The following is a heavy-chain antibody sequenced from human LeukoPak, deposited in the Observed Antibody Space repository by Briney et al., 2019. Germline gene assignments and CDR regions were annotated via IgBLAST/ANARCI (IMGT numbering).Heavy chain of an antibody. D-gene: IGHD3-10*01. J-gene: IGHJ6*03. CDR2: IYYSGST. V-gene: IGHV4-39*01. CDR3: AGGQLAWGSGSYYYYYYYMDV. Sequence: SETLSLTCTVSGGSISSSSYYWGWIRQPPGKGLEWIGSIYYSGSTYYNPSLKSRVTISVDTSKNQFSLKLSSVTAADTAVYYCAGGQLAWGSGSYYYYYYYMDVWGKGTTVTVSS. CDR1: GGSISSSSYY.